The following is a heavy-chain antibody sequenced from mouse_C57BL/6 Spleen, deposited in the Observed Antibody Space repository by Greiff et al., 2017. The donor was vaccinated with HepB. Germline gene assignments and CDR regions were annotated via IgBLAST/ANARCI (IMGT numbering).Heavy chain of an antibody. Sequence: EVQGVESGPVLVKPGASVKMSCKASGYTFTDYYMNWVKQSHGKSLEWIGVINPYNGGTSYNQKFKGKATLTVDKSSSTAYMELNSLTSEDSAVYYCARSIYYYGSSPIYWGQGTLVTVSA. CDR1: GYTFTDYY. CDR2: INPYNGGT. CDR3: ARSIYYYGSSPIY. V-gene: IGHV1-19*01. D-gene: IGHD1-1*01. J-gene: IGHJ3*01.